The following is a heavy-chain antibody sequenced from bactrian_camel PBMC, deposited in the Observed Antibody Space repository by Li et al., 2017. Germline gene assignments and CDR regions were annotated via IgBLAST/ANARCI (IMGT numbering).Heavy chain of an antibody. CDR1: GYTYSTSC. J-gene: IGHJ4*01. D-gene: IGHD2*01. Sequence: HVQLVESGGGAVQAGGSLRLSCKVSGYTYSTSCMGWFRQAPGKEREGVAEIGIDGSTSYRDSVKGRFTISRDNAKNTLYLQMNDLKPEDTAMYYCAAEPSSGGYCYAAIEVVGYNNWGQGTQVTVS. CDR2: IGIDGST. V-gene: IGHV3S55*01. CDR3: AAEPSSGGYCYAAIEVVGYNN.